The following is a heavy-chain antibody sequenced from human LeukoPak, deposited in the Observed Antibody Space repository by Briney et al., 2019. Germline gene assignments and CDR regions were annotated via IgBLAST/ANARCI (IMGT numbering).Heavy chain of an antibody. Sequence: PGGSLRLSRAASGFTFSNYEMNWVRQAPGKGLGWVSYISSSGSTIYYADSVKGRFTISRDNAKNSLYLQMNSLRAEDTAVYYCAQIYTYGSSQFDYWGQGTLVTVSS. CDR1: GFTFSNYE. D-gene: IGHD5-18*01. CDR2: ISSSGSTI. CDR3: AQIYTYGSSQFDY. V-gene: IGHV3-48*03. J-gene: IGHJ4*02.